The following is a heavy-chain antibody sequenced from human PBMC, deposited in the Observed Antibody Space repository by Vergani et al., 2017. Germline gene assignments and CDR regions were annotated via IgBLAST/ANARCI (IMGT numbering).Heavy chain of an antibody. J-gene: IGHJ4*02. CDR1: GFTFRIYG. CDR2: IRYDGTKR. Sequence: QVQLVESGGGVVQPGGSLRLSCIASGFTFRIYGMHWVRQAPGKGLEWVAFIRYDGTKRFYGDSVKGRFTISRDNAKNSLYLQMNSLRAEDTALYYCARVHYDILTGYYGGYFDYWGQGTLVTVSS. D-gene: IGHD3-9*01. CDR3: ARVHYDILTGYYGGYFDY. V-gene: IGHV3-30*02.